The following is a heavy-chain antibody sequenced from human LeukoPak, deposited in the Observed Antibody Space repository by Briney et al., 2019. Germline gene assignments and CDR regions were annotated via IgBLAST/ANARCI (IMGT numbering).Heavy chain of an antibody. J-gene: IGHJ5*02. V-gene: IGHV3-21*01. CDR2: ISTTSDYI. Sequence: PGGSLRLSCAASGFTFSSYNMNWVRQAPGKGLEWVSSISTTSDYIYYADSLKGRFTISRDNAKNSLYLQMNSLRAEDTAVYYCARGADGVSSNSRGWFDPWGQGTLVTVSS. CDR1: GFTFSSYN. CDR3: ARGADGVSSNSRGWFDP. D-gene: IGHD2-15*01.